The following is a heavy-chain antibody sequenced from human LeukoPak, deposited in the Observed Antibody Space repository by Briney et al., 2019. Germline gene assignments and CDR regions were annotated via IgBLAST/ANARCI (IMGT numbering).Heavy chain of an antibody. CDR3: AKDIRSSSCWYSFAFDI. Sequence: GGSLRLSCAASGFTFDDYAMHWVRQAPGKGLEWVSGISWNSGSIGYADSVKGRFTISRDNAKNSLYLQMNSLRAEDMALYYCAKDIRSSSCWYSFAFDIWGQGTMVTVSS. D-gene: IGHD6-19*01. CDR2: ISWNSGSI. J-gene: IGHJ3*02. CDR1: GFTFDDYA. V-gene: IGHV3-9*03.